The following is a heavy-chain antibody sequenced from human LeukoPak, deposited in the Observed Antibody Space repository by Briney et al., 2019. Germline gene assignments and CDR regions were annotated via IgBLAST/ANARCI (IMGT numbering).Heavy chain of an antibody. V-gene: IGHV1-8*03. Sequence: ASVKVSCKASGYSFTRYDVNWVRQASGQGLEWMGWMNPNSGNTAYAQKFQGRVTITRNTSISTAYLKLSSLRSEDTAVYYCARVSGMGLTSFDYWGQGTLVTVSS. J-gene: IGHJ4*02. CDR3: ARVSGMGLTSFDY. D-gene: IGHD3-10*01. CDR2: MNPNSGNT. CDR1: GYSFTRYD.